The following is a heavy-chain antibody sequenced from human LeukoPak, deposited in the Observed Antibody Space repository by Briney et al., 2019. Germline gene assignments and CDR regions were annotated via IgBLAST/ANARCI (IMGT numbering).Heavy chain of an antibody. J-gene: IGHJ4*02. CDR1: GYTFTGYY. V-gene: IGHV1-2*02. CDR3: ARLGGHSSDDY. Sequence: VASVKVSCKASGYTFTGYYMHWVRQAPGQGLEWMGWINPNSSGTNYAQKFQSRVTMTRDTSISTAYMELSRLRSDDTAVYYCARLGGHSSDDYWGQGTLVTVSS. CDR2: INPNSSGT. D-gene: IGHD3-22*01.